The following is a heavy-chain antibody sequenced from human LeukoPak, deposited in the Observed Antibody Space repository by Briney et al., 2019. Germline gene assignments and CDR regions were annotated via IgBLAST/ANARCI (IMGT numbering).Heavy chain of an antibody. CDR3: ARDSPPFDY. Sequence: ASVKVSCKASGYTFTGYYMHWVRQAPGQGLEWMGWISAYNGNTNYAQKLQGRVTMTTDTSTSTAYMELRSLRSDDTAVYYCARDSPPFDYWGQGTLVTVSS. CDR2: ISAYNGNT. J-gene: IGHJ4*02. CDR1: GYTFTGYY. V-gene: IGHV1-18*04.